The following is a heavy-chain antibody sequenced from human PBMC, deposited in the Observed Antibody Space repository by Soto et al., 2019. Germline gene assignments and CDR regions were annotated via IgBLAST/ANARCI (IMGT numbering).Heavy chain of an antibody. CDR1: GFTFSNYA. J-gene: IGHJ4*02. CDR3: AREKYTSGWYYFDS. D-gene: IGHD6-19*01. CDR2: IWYDGSNK. V-gene: IGHV3-33*01. Sequence: HPGGSLRLSCAASGFTFSNYAMHWVRQAPGKGLEWVAVIWYDGSNKYYIDSVKGRFTISRDNSKNTLYIQMNSLRAEDTAVYYCAREKYTSGWYYFDSWGQGTPVTVSS.